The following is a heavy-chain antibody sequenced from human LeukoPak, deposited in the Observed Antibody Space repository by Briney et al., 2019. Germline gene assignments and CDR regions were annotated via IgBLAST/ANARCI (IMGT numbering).Heavy chain of an antibody. CDR3: ARRGSKGYDTRFDP. CDR1: GGSISSYH. D-gene: IGHD3-16*01. Sequence: PSETLSLTCTVSGGSISSYHWSWIRQPPGKGLGWIGYIYYSGSTNYNPSLTSRVTISVDTSKNQFSLKLSSVTAADTAVYYCARRGSKGYDTRFDPWGEGTLVTLSS. V-gene: IGHV4-59*08. J-gene: IGHJ5*02. CDR2: IYYSGST.